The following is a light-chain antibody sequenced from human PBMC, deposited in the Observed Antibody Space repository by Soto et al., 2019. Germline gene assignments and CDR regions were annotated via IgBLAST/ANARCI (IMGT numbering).Light chain of an antibody. V-gene: IGLV2-14*01. CDR1: SSDVGGYNS. J-gene: IGLJ2*01. CDR2: DVS. Sequence: QSALTQPASVSGSPGQSITVSCTGTSSDVGGYNSVSWYQQYPGKAPKLMIYDVSNRPSGVSSRFSGSKSGNTASLTISGLQTEDEADYFCSSYTTRSTLVFGGGTKLTVL. CDR3: SSYTTRSTLV.